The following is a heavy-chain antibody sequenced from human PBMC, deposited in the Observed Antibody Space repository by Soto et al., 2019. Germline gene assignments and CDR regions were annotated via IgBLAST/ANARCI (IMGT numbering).Heavy chain of an antibody. CDR3: ARAIVLITHFDY. J-gene: IGHJ4*02. D-gene: IGHD3-22*01. Sequence: GSLRLSCAASGFTFSSYPFHWVRQAPGKGLEWVALISYDGSKKYYADSVMGRFTISRDNSENTVYLQMNSLRPDDTAVYYCARAIVLITHFDYWGLGTLVTVSS. V-gene: IGHV3-30-3*01. CDR1: GFTFSSYP. CDR2: ISYDGSKK.